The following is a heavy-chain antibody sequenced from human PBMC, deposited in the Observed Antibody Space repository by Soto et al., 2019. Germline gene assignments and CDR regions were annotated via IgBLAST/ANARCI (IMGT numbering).Heavy chain of an antibody. CDR2: IYPGDSDT. J-gene: IGHJ6*02. D-gene: IGHD6-19*01. CDR3: ARSRNFGWYVHGLDV. Sequence: GESLKISCKGYGYMFASYWIGWVRQMPGKGLEWVGIIYPGDSDTRYRPSFEGQVTISADKSSSTAYLQWSSLKASDTATYFCARSRNFGWYVHGLDVWGQGTTVTVSS. V-gene: IGHV5-51*01. CDR1: GYMFASYW.